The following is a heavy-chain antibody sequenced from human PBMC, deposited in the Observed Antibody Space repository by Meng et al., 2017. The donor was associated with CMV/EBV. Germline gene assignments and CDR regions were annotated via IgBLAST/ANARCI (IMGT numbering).Heavy chain of an antibody. D-gene: IGHD6-6*01. CDR1: GFTFSSYE. V-gene: IGHV3-48*03. J-gene: IGHJ4*02. Sequence: GGSLRLSCAASGFTFSSYEMNWVRQAPGKGLEWISYISIGGTTRYYADSVMGRFTISRDNAKNSLYLQMNSLRVEDTAVYYYASQGRAARPGYWGQGTLVTVSS. CDR3: ASQGRAARPGY. CDR2: ISIGGTTR.